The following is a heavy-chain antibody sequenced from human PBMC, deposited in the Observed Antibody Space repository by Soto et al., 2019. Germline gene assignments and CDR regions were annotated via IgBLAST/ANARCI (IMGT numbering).Heavy chain of an antibody. CDR3: AGSPDCSSTSCYTDSYYFDY. CDR2: IIPIFGTA. D-gene: IGHD2-2*01. CDR1: GGTFSSYA. V-gene: IGHV1-69*13. Sequence: SVKVSCKASGGTFSSYAISWVRQAPGQGLEWMGGIIPIFGTANYAQKFQGRVTITADESTSTAYMELSSLRSEDTAVYYCAGSPDCSSTSCYTDSYYFDYWGQGTLVTVSS. J-gene: IGHJ4*02.